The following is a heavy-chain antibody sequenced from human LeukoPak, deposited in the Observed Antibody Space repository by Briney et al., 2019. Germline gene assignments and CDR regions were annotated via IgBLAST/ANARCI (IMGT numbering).Heavy chain of an antibody. J-gene: IGHJ4*02. Sequence: ASVKVSCKASGGTFSSYTISWVRQAPGQGVEWMGRIIPILGIANYAQKFQGRVTITADKSTSTAYMELSSLRSEDTAVYYCARDSHTTVTTFDYWGQGTLVTVSS. V-gene: IGHV1-69*04. D-gene: IGHD4-17*01. CDR1: GGTFSSYT. CDR2: IIPILGIA. CDR3: ARDSHTTVTTFDY.